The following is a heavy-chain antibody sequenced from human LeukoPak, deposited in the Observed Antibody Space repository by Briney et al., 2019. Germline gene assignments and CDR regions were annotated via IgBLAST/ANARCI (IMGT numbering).Heavy chain of an antibody. CDR3: AKERYGSGSYYNRYYFDY. J-gene: IGHJ4*02. CDR1: GFTFSNYA. CDR2: IGYRGGSI. D-gene: IGHD3-10*01. V-gene: IGHV3-23*01. Sequence: GGSLRLSCAASGFTFSNYAMSWVRQAPGKGLEWVSIIGYRGGSIYYAYSVQGRFTISRDNSKNTLSLQMNSLRAEDTAVYYCAKERYGSGSYYNRYYFDYWGQGTLVTVSS.